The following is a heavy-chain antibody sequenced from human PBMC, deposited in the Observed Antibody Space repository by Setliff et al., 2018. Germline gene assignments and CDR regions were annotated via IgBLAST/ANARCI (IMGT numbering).Heavy chain of an antibody. CDR3: ARVRYKYCGGDCYSASFDY. V-gene: IGHV4-61*09. D-gene: IGHD2-21*01. J-gene: IGHJ4*02. CDR1: GDSLDRGAVY. Sequence: SETLSLTCLVSGDSLDRGAVYWTWIRQPAGKGLEWIGHIFPSGTTKYNPSLQSRVTISLDTSKNEFSLRLRSVTAADTAVYYCARVRYKYCGGDCYSASFDYWGQGKLVTVSS. CDR2: IFPSGTT.